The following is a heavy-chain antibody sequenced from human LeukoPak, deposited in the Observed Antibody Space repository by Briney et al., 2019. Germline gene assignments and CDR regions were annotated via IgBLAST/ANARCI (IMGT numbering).Heavy chain of an antibody. Sequence: ASVKVSCKASGYTFNTYGISWVRQAHGQGPEWMGWINTQNGNTNYAQKLQGRVTMTKDTSTSTAYMELRSLTSDDTAVYYCARKTIGYHWFDPWGQGTLVTVSS. CDR3: ARKTIGYHWFDP. J-gene: IGHJ5*02. CDR1: GYTFNTYG. CDR2: INTQNGNT. D-gene: IGHD5-12*01. V-gene: IGHV1-18*01.